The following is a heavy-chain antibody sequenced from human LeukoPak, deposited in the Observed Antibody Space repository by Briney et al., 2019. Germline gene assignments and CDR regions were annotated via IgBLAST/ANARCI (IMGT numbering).Heavy chain of an antibody. CDR3: ARGDSSRKWDWFDP. J-gene: IGHJ5*02. V-gene: IGHV3-21*01. D-gene: IGHD6-13*01. Sequence: GGSLRLSCAASGFTFSSYSMNWVRQAPGKGLEWVSSISSSSSYIYYADSVKGRFTISRDNAKNSLYLQMNSLRAEDTAVYYCARGDSSRKWDWFDPWGQGTLVTVSS. CDR2: ISSSSSYI. CDR1: GFTFSSYS.